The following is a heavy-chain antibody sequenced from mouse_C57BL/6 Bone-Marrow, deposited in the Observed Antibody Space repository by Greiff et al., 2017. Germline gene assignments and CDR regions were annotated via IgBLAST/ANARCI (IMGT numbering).Heavy chain of an antibody. CDR3: ARGIYYGNYGYAMDY. CDR2: IYPGGGYT. V-gene: IGHV1-63*01. CDR1: GYTFTNYW. Sequence: QVQLKQSGAELVRPGTSVKMSCKASGYTFTNYWIGWAKQRPGHGLEWIGDIYPGGGYTNYNEKFKGKATLTADKSSSTAYMQFSSLTSEDSAIYYCARGIYYGNYGYAMDYWGQGTSVTVSS. D-gene: IGHD2-1*01. J-gene: IGHJ4*01.